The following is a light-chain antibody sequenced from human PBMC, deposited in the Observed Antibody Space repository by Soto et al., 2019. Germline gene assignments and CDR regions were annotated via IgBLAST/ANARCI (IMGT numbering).Light chain of an antibody. CDR3: APWDDSLSGPV. Sequence: QSVLTQPPSASGTPGQRVTISCSGSSSNIGSNYVYWYQQLPGTAPNLLIYRNNQRPSGVPDRFSGSKSGTSASLAISGLRYEDEAEYYCAPWDDSLSGPVFGGGTKLTVL. J-gene: IGLJ2*01. V-gene: IGLV1-47*01. CDR1: SSNIGSNY. CDR2: RNN.